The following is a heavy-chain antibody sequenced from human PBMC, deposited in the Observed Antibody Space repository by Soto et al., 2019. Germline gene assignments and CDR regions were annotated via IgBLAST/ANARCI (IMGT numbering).Heavy chain of an antibody. CDR2: ISYDGSNK. V-gene: IGHV3-30-3*01. D-gene: IGHD3-10*01. CDR1: GFTFSSYA. Sequence: QVQLVESGGGVVQPGRSLRLSCAASGFTFSSYAMHWVRQAPGKGLERVAVISYDGSNKYYADSVKGRFTISRDNSKNTLYLQVNRLRAEDTAVYYCARDPMGRYYGSGSYYFDYWGQGTLVTVSS. CDR3: ARDPMGRYYGSGSYYFDY. J-gene: IGHJ4*02.